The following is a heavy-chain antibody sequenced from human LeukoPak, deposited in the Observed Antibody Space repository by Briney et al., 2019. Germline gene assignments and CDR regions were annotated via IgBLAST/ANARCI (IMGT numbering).Heavy chain of an antibody. CDR3: ARGGRSLDY. CDR2: ITNDESST. V-gene: IGHV3-74*01. Sequence: GGSLRLSCAASGFTFSSYWMHRVRQVPGKGLVWVSRITNDESSTAHADSVKGRLTISRDNAKNTLYLQMNSLRAEDTAVYYCARGGRSLDYWGQGTLVTVSS. D-gene: IGHD3-3*01. CDR1: GFTFSSYW. J-gene: IGHJ4*02.